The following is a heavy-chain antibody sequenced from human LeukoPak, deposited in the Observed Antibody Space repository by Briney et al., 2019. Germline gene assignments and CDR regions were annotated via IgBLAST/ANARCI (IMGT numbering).Heavy chain of an antibody. Sequence: SETLSLTCTVSGGSISSYYWSWIRQPAGKGPEWIGRIYTSGSTNYNPSLKSRVTMSVDTSKNQFSLKLSSVTAADTAVYYCARDLVIAARPTPRYYYYYMDVWGKGTTVTVSS. CDR1: GGSISSYY. J-gene: IGHJ6*03. CDR2: IYTSGST. V-gene: IGHV4-4*07. CDR3: ARDLVIAARPTPRYYYYYMDV. D-gene: IGHD6-6*01.